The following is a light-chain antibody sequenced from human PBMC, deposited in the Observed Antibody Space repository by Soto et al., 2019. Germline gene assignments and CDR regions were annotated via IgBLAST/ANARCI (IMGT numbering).Light chain of an antibody. CDR1: QNITTTS. Sequence: EIVLTQSPGTLSLSPGERATLSCRPSQNITTTSLTWYQQRQGQAPRLVIYGTSGRATGLPDRFSGSGYGTDFTLTISRLEPEDFAVYSCQPYDNYREFGKGTKVDI. J-gene: IGKJ1*01. CDR2: GTS. V-gene: IGKV3-20*01. CDR3: QPYDNYRE.